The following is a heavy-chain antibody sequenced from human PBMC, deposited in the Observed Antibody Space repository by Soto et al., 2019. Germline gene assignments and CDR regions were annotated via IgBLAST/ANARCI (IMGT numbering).Heavy chain of an antibody. CDR3: AIGMATTTDRDY. V-gene: IGHV1-8*03. CDR1: GGTFSSYT. Sequence: GASVKVSCKASGGTFSSYTITWVRQAPGQGLEWMGRMNPVLGNTSYAQKFQGRVTITRNTSTSTAYMELSSRRSEDTAVYYCAIGMATTTDRDYWGQGTLVTVSS. CDR2: MNPVLGNT. D-gene: IGHD5-12*01. J-gene: IGHJ4*02.